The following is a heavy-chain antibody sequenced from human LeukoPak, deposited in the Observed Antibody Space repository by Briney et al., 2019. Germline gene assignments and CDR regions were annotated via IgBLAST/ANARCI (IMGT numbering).Heavy chain of an antibody. D-gene: IGHD3-10*01. J-gene: IGHJ4*02. CDR3: ARRVWFGELLNGRTFDY. V-gene: IGHV4-59*12. CDR2: IYYSGST. Sequence: SETLSLTCTVSGGSISSYYWSWIRQPPGKGLEWIGYIYYSGSTNYNPSLKSRVTISVDTSKNQFSLKLSSVTAADTAVYYCARRVWFGELLNGRTFDYWGQGTLVTVSS. CDR1: GGSISSYY.